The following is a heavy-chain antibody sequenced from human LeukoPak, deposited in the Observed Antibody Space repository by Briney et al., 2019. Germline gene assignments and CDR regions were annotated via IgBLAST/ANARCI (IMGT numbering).Heavy chain of an antibody. CDR2: ISISSNYI. CDR3: AREDASAFDI. Sequence: GGSLRLSCAASGFTFSSYSMNWVRQAPGRGLEWVSSISISSNYIYYPDSLKGRFTISRDNAKNSLFLQMNTLRAEDTAVYYCAREDASAFDIWGQGTMVSVSS. V-gene: IGHV3-21*01. J-gene: IGHJ3*02. CDR1: GFTFSSYS.